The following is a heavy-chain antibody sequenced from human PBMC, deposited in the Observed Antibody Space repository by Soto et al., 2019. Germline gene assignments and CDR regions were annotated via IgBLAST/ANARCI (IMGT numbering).Heavy chain of an antibody. CDR1: GFTFSSYA. D-gene: IGHD6-19*01. CDR3: ARVTLPGIAVAGVDY. Sequence: QVQLVESGGGVVQPGRSLRLSGAASGFTFSSYAMHWVRQAPGKGLEWVAVISYDGSNKYYADSVKGRFTISRDNSKNTLYLQMNSLRAEDTAVYYCARVTLPGIAVAGVDYWGQGTLVTVSS. CDR2: ISYDGSNK. J-gene: IGHJ4*02. V-gene: IGHV3-30-3*01.